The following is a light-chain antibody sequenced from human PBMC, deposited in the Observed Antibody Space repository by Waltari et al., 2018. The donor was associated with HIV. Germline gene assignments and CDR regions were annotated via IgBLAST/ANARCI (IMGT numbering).Light chain of an antibody. Sequence: QSALTQPASVSGSPGQSISISCTGTSSDVGDYYVSWYQPHSGNAPKVIIYEVTNPTAGVSHRFSGSKSGNTASLTISGLLPEDEADYFCSSYISSATPEFGGGTRLTVL. CDR1: SSDVGDYY. V-gene: IGLV2-14*01. CDR3: SSYISSATPE. J-gene: IGLJ3*02. CDR2: EVT.